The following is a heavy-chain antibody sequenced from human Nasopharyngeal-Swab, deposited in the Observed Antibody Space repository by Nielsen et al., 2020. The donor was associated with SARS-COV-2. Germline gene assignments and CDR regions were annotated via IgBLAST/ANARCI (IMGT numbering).Heavy chain of an antibody. V-gene: IGHV3-33*01. CDR3: ARDVLGDTPTWFDD. J-gene: IGHJ4*02. D-gene: IGHD3-16*01. CDR1: GFIFSSHG. Sequence: GGSLRLSCAASGFIFSSHGMHWVRQAPGKGLEWVAVIWYDGSNKYYADSVKGRFTISRDNSKNTLYLQMNSLRAEDTAVYYCARDVLGDTPTWFDDWGQGTLVTVSS. CDR2: IWYDGSNK.